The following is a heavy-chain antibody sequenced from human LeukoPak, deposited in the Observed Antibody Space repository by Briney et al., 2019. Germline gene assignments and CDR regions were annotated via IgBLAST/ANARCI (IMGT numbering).Heavy chain of an antibody. Sequence: GGSLRLSCAASGFIFDDYGMSWVRQAPGKGLEWVSGINWNGGSTGYVDSVKGRFTISRDNAKNSLYLQMNSLRAEDTALYYCARVRYCSSTSCYFSAFDIWGQGTVVTVSS. D-gene: IGHD2-2*01. V-gene: IGHV3-20*04. J-gene: IGHJ3*02. CDR3: ARVRYCSSTSCYFSAFDI. CDR2: INWNGGST. CDR1: GFIFDDYG.